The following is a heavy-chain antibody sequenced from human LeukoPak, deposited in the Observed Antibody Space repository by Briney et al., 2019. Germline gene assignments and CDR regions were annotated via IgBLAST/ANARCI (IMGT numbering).Heavy chain of an antibody. V-gene: IGHV1-18*01. D-gene: IGHD3-3*01. CDR1: GYTFTSYG. CDR3: ARDLRDYDFWSGYYSPSLDY. CDR2: ISAYNGNT. J-gene: IGHJ4*02. Sequence: ASVKVSCKASGYTFTSYGIGWVRQAPGQGLEWMGWISAYNGNTNYAQKLQGRVTMNTDTSTSTAYMELRSLRSDDTAVYYCARDLRDYDFWSGYYSPSLDYWGQGTLVTVSS.